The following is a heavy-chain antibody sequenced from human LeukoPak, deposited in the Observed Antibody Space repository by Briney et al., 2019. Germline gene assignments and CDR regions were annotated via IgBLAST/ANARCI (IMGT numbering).Heavy chain of an antibody. J-gene: IGHJ4*02. CDR3: TRDGPRSSGYPDN. CDR1: GDSISSGGYF. D-gene: IGHD3-22*01. CDR2: IYYTGST. V-gene: IGHV4-31*03. Sequence: SETLCLTCTVSGDSISSGGYFWSWIRQHPGKGLEWIGYIYYTGSTYYNPSLKSRVTISVDTSKNQFSLQLSSVTAADTAVYYCTRDGPRSSGYPDNWGQGALVTVSS.